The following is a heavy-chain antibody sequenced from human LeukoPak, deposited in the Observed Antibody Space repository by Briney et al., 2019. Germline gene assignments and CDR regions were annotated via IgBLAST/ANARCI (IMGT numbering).Heavy chain of an antibody. Sequence: SGPTLVKPTQTLTLTCTFSGFSLTTSGVGVGWIRQPPGKALEWLAYIYWDDDGRYSPSLKSRLTITKDTSKNQVVLTVTNMDPVDTATYYCAHRKVDTPMGPWGQGTLVTVSS. CDR3: AHRKVDTPMGP. J-gene: IGHJ5*02. CDR1: GFSLTTSGVG. D-gene: IGHD5-18*01. CDR2: IYWDDDG. V-gene: IGHV2-5*02.